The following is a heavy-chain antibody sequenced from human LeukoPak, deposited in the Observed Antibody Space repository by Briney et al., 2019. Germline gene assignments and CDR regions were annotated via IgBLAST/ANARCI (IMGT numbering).Heavy chain of an antibody. CDR2: ISGRGDGT. CDR3: ARDQNYYYYMDV. V-gene: IGHV3-23*01. J-gene: IGHJ6*03. CDR1: GFTFSSHT. Sequence: GSLRLSCVASGFTFSSHTLIWVRQAPGKGLEWVSAISGRGDGTDYADSVKGRFTISRDNSKNTLYLQMNSLKAEDTTVYFCARDQNYYYYMDVWGKGTTVIVSS.